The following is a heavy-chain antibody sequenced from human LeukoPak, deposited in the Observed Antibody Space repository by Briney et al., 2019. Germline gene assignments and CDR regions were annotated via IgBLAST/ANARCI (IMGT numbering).Heavy chain of an antibody. Sequence: GGSLRLSCAASGFTFSSYAMSRVRQAPGKGLEWVSAISGSGGSTYYADSVKGRFTISRDNSKNTLYLQMNSLRAEDTAVYYCAKAPATVGIAYYFDYWGQGTLVTVSS. CDR3: AKAPATVGIAYYFDY. V-gene: IGHV3-23*01. D-gene: IGHD4-23*01. CDR2: ISGSGGST. J-gene: IGHJ4*02. CDR1: GFTFSSYA.